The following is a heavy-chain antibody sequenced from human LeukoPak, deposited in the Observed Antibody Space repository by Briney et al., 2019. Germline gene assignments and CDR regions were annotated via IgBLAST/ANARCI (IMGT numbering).Heavy chain of an antibody. J-gene: IGHJ4*02. D-gene: IGHD4-23*01. Sequence: TGGSLRLSCAAYGFTFSSYWMTWVRQAPGKGLEWVANIKQDGSAKYYVDSVKGRFTISRDNAKNSLSLQMNSLRAEDTAVYYCARAFVSGNSDFGYWGQGTLVTVSS. CDR3: ARAFVSGNSDFGY. CDR1: GFTFSSYW. V-gene: IGHV3-7*01. CDR2: IKQDGSAK.